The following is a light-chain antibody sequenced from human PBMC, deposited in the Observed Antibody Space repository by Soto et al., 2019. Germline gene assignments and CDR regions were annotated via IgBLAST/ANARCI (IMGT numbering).Light chain of an antibody. V-gene: IGLV2-14*01. CDR3: NSYTSSSTYVV. J-gene: IGLJ2*01. Sequence: QSVLNQPASVSGSPGQSITISCTGTSSDVGGYTYVSWYQQHPGKAPKLMIYEVSNRPSGVSNRFSGSKSGNTASLTISGLQAEDEADYYCNSYTSSSTYVVFGGGTKLTVL. CDR2: EVS. CDR1: SSDVGGYTY.